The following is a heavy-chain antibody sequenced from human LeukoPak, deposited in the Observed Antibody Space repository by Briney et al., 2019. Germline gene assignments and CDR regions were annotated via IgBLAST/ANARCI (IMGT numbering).Heavy chain of an antibody. V-gene: IGHV3-15*01. CDR3: TTERVNIVATDSFDY. CDR1: GFTFSNAW. Sequence: GGSLRLSCAASGFTFSNAWMSWARQAPGKGLEWVGRIKSKTDGGTTDYAAPVKGRFTISRDDSKNTLYLQMNSLKTEDTAVYYCTTERVNIVATDSFDYWGQGTLVTVSS. J-gene: IGHJ4*02. D-gene: IGHD5-12*01. CDR2: IKSKTDGGTT.